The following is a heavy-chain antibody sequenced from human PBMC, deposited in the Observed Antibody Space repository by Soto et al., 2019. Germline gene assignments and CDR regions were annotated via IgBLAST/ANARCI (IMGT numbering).Heavy chain of an antibody. CDR3: ARDSVQRYCSSTSCSGGMDV. CDR1: GDGVSSNSAA. V-gene: IGHV6-1*01. Sequence: LSLTCAISGDGVSSNSAAWNWIRQAPSRGLEWLGRTYYRSKWYNDYAVSVKSRITINPDTSKNQFSLQLNSVTPEDTAVYYCARDSVQRYCSSTSCSGGMDVWGQGTTVTVSS. CDR2: TYYRSKWYN. J-gene: IGHJ6*02. D-gene: IGHD2-2*01.